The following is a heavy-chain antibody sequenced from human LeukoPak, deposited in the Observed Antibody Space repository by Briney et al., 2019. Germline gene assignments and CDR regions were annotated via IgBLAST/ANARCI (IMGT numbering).Heavy chain of an antibody. D-gene: IGHD3-22*01. CDR1: GGSISSGGYY. J-gene: IGHJ6*02. V-gene: IGHV4-31*03. Sequence: SETLSLTCTVSGGSISSGGYYWSWIRQHPGKGLEWIGYIYYSGSTCYNPSLKSRVTISVDTSKNQFSLKLSSVTAADTAVYYCARSRIVVVTAWSSGYYYGMDVWGQGTTVTVSS. CDR3: ARSRIVVVTAWSSGYYYGMDV. CDR2: IYYSGST.